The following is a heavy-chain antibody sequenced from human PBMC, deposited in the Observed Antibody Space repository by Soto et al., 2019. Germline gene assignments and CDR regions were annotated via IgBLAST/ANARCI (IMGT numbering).Heavy chain of an antibody. D-gene: IGHD3-9*01. Sequence: QLQQWGAGLLKPSETLSLTCVVSGGSFSTYYYNWIRQSPGKGLEWIGEINHSGNNNYSPSLKSRVTFSLDTSKNQFSLKLTSVTAADTAVYYCARGGSNDWQVALDIWGQGTMVTVSS. CDR2: INHSGNN. V-gene: IGHV4-34*01. CDR1: GGSFSTYY. J-gene: IGHJ3*02. CDR3: ARGGSNDWQVALDI.